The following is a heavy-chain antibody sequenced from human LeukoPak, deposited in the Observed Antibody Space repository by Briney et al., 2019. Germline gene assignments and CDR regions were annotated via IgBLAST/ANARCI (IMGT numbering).Heavy chain of an antibody. Sequence: GASVKVSCKASGYTFTGYYMHWVRQAPGQGLEWMGWISAYNGNTNYAQKLQGRVTMTTDTSTSTAYMELRSLRSDDTAVYYCARDPGDHRGHWFDPWGQGTLVTVSS. CDR1: GYTFTGYY. D-gene: IGHD7-27*01. J-gene: IGHJ5*02. V-gene: IGHV1-18*04. CDR2: ISAYNGNT. CDR3: ARDPGDHRGHWFDP.